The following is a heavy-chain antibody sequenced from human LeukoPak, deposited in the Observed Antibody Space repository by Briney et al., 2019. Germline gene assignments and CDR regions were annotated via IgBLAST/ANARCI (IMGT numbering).Heavy chain of an antibody. CDR3: ARDGIAARPLGYYYYYMDV. CDR2: IIPIFGTA. CDR1: GGTFSSYA. Sequence: SVKVSCKASGGTFSSYAISWVRQAPGQGLEWMGGIIPIFGTANYAQKFQGRVTITTDESTSTAYMELSSLRSEDTAVYYCARDGIAARPLGYYYYYMDVWGKGTTVTVSS. D-gene: IGHD6-6*01. V-gene: IGHV1-69*05. J-gene: IGHJ6*03.